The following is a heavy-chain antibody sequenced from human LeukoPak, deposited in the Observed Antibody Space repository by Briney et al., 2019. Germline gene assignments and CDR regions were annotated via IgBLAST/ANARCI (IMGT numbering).Heavy chain of an antibody. CDR1: GFTFSSYG. CDR2: IRYDGSNK. CDR3: AKELPMLRPYGASVLDY. Sequence: GGSLRLSCAASGFTFSSYGMHWVRQAPGKGLEWVAFIRYDGSNKYYADSVKGRFTISRDNSKNTLYLQMNSLRAEDTAVYYCAKELPMLRPYGASVLDYWGQGTLVTVSS. V-gene: IGHV3-30*02. J-gene: IGHJ4*02. D-gene: IGHD4-17*01.